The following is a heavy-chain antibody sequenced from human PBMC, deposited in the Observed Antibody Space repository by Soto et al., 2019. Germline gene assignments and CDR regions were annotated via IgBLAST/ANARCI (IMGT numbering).Heavy chain of an antibody. J-gene: IGHJ4*01. Sequence: ASVKVSSKESGDGFESYSRRWVRQDPGQRLEWMGWINAGNGNTKYSQKFQGRVTITRDTSASTAYMELSSLRSEDTAVYYCARSIVVVTALDYWGHGTLVTVSS. CDR2: INAGNGNT. CDR3: ARSIVVVTALDY. CDR1: GDGFESYS. D-gene: IGHD2-21*02. V-gene: IGHV1-3*01.